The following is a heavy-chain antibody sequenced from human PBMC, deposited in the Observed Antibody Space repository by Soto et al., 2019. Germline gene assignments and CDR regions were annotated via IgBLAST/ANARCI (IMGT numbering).Heavy chain of an antibody. V-gene: IGHV3-30*18. Sequence: QVQLVESGGGVVQPGRSLRLSCAASGFTFSSYGMHWVRQAPGKGLEWVAVISYDGSNKYYADSVKGRFTISRDNSKKTLYLQMNSLRAEDTGVYYCAKETQDSSGYCYPPRPHWYFDLWGRGTLVTVSS. J-gene: IGHJ2*01. CDR1: GFTFSSYG. CDR3: AKETQDSSGYCYPPRPHWYFDL. CDR2: ISYDGSNK. D-gene: IGHD3-22*01.